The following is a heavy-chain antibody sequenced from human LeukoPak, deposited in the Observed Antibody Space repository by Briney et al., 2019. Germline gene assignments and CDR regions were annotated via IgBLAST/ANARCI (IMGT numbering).Heavy chain of an antibody. V-gene: IGHV3-23*01. J-gene: IGHJ4*02. CDR2: ISANSGVT. Sequence: GGSLRLSCAASGFTFSSYAMSWVRQAPGMGLEWVSSISANSGVTYYVDSVKGRFTISRDNPKNTLYLQMNSLRAEDTAVYYCAKIGLESSNFDSWGQGTLVTVSS. CDR1: GFTFSSYA. CDR3: AKIGLESSNFDS. D-gene: IGHD3-10*01.